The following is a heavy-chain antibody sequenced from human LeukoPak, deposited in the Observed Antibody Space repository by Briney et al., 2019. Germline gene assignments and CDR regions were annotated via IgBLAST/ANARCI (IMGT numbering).Heavy chain of an antibody. CDR3: AIDPNWGTHS. CDR2: ISGSGGST. D-gene: IGHD7-27*01. Sequence: GGSLRLSCAASGFTFSSYAMSWVRQAPGRGLEWVSAISGSGGSTYYADSVKGRFTISRDNFKNALYLQMNSLRVEDTAVYYCAIDPNWGTHSWGQGVLVTVSS. V-gene: IGHV3-23*01. CDR1: GFTFSSYA. J-gene: IGHJ4*02.